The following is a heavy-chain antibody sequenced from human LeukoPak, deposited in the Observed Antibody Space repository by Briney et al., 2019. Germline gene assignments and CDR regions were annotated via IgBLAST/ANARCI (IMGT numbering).Heavy chain of an antibody. Sequence: GGSLRLSCAASGFTFSSYAMNWVRQAPGKGLEWVSHISGSGISTYYADSVKGRFTFSRDNSKNTLYLQMNSLRAEDTAVYYCAKDYRDLDYWGQGTLVTVSP. CDR1: GFTFSSYA. CDR3: AKDYRDLDY. J-gene: IGHJ4*02. D-gene: IGHD3-16*02. CDR2: ISGSGIST. V-gene: IGHV3-23*01.